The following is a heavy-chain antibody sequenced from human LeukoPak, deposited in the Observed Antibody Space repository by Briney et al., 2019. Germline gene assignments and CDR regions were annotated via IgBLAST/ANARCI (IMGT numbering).Heavy chain of an antibody. J-gene: IGHJ4*02. CDR1: GFTLSNYW. CDR2: INTEVSGT. V-gene: IGHV3-74*01. D-gene: IGHD4-11*01. CDR3: ARDEDYSSNEPFDY. Sequence: QSGGSLRLSCAASGFTLSNYWMHWVRQAPGKGLVWVSRINTEVSGTSYADSVKGRFTISRDNAKNMLYLQMNSLTVEDTAVYYCARDEDYSSNEPFDYWGQGTLVTVSS.